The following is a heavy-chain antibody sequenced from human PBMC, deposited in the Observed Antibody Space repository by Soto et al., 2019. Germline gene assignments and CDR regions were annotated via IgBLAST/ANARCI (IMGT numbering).Heavy chain of an antibody. CDR1: GFSLPSYY. J-gene: IGHJ4*02. CDR2: ICYNGTT. D-gene: IGHD3-10*01. CDR3: ARGKGTHRY. V-gene: IGHV4-59*01. Sequence: QVQLQESGPGLVKPSETLSLTCSVSGFSLPSYYWSWIRQTPGKTLEWIGCICYNGTTNYNPSLKSRVTISLDMSKNQFSLKLNSVTAEDTALYYCARGKGTHRYWGQGTLVTVSS.